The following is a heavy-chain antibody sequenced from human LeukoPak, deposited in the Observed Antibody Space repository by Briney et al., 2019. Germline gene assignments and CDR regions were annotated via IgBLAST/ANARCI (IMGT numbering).Heavy chain of an antibody. Sequence: SETLSLTCTVSGGSISSYYWSWIRQPPGKGLEWIGYIYYSGSTNYNPSLKSRVTISVDTSKNQFSLKLSSVTAADTAVYYCARHTGYSSGWYGNYFDYWGQGTLVTVSS. CDR1: GGSISSYY. CDR3: ARHTGYSSGWYGNYFDY. V-gene: IGHV4-59*08. CDR2: IYYSGST. D-gene: IGHD6-19*01. J-gene: IGHJ4*02.